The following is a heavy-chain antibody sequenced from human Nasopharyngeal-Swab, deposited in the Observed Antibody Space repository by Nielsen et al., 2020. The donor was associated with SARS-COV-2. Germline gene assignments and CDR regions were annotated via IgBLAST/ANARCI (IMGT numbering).Heavy chain of an antibody. D-gene: IGHD5-24*01. CDR2: INSDGSST. V-gene: IGHV3-74*01. CDR3: TRGANGYNFGYYYYGMDV. J-gene: IGHJ6*02. Sequence: VRQAPGKGLVWVSRINSDGSSTSYADSVKGRFTISRDNAKNTLYLQMNSLRAEDTAVYYCTRGANGYNFGYYYYGMDVWGQGTTVTV.